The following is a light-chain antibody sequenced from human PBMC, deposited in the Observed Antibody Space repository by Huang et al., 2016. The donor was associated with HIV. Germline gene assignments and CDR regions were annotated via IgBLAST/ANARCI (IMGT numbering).Light chain of an antibody. Sequence: EIVLTQSPGTLSLSPGARATLSCRASQSVTTTYLAWYQQKPGQPPRLLIYNTSKRASGIPDRFSGSGSGTDFSLTIRSLEPEDFAVYYCQQYGGSPPGVTFGGGTKMEVK. V-gene: IGKV3-20*01. CDR1: QSVTTTY. J-gene: IGKJ4*01. CDR3: QQYGGSPPGVT. CDR2: NTS.